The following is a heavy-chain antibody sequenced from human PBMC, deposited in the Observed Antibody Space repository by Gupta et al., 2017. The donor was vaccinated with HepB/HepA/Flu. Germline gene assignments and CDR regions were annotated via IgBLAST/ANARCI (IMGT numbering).Heavy chain of an antibody. CDR2: IMQDASEI. V-gene: IGHV3-7*01. CDR1: GLTFSNHW. Sequence: EVQLVESGGVLVEPGGSLRRSCAASGLTFSNHWMDGVRQAPGKGLEGVATIMQDASEIYYVNSMRGRFTISRVNGKTSLYLQMNSLRAEDTAIYYCASVGDMGYWGQGTLVTVSS. D-gene: IGHD3-10*01. CDR3: ASVGDMGY. J-gene: IGHJ4*02.